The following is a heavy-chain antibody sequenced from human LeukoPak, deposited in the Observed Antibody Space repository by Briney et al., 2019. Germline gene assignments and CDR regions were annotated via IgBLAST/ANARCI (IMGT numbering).Heavy chain of an antibody. CDR2: IYYSGST. Sequence: SETLSLTRSVSGGSISSSSYYWGWIRQPPGKGLEWIGSIYYSGSTYYNPSLKSRVTISVDTSKNHFSLKLSSATAADTAVYYCARVGQQWLVHLNWFDPWGQGTLVTVSS. D-gene: IGHD6-19*01. CDR1: GGSISSSSYY. J-gene: IGHJ5*02. CDR3: ARVGQQWLVHLNWFDP. V-gene: IGHV4-39*07.